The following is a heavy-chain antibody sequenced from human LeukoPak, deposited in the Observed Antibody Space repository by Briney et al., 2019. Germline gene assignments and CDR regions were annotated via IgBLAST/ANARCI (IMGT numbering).Heavy chain of an antibody. CDR2: ISGNAVST. CDR3: AKDSTSAWFDP. V-gene: IGHV3-23*01. D-gene: IGHD2/OR15-2a*01. J-gene: IGHJ5*02. CDR1: GFTFNTFA. Sequence: GGSRRLSCAGSGFTFNTFAMIWVRRAPGKGLKGVSTISGNAVSTYYADSVKGRFTTSRDNSKNTVYVQMNSLRAEDTAVYYCAKDSTSAWFDPWGQGTLVTVSS.